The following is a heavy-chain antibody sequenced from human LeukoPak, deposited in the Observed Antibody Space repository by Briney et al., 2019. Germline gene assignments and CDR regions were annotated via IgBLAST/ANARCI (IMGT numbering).Heavy chain of an antibody. J-gene: IGHJ6*02. V-gene: IGHV1-2*02. CDR3: ARAASIAARYYYYGMDV. Sequence: ASVKVSCKTSGYTFTGYYMHWVRQAPGQGLEWMGWINPNSGGTNYAQKFQGRVTMTRDTSISTAYMELSRLRSDDTAVYYCARAASIAARYYYYGMDVWGQGTTVTVSS. CDR2: INPNSGGT. CDR1: GYTFTGYY. D-gene: IGHD6-6*01.